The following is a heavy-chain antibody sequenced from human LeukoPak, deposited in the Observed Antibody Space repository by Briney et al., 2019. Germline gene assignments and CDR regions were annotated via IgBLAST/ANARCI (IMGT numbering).Heavy chain of an antibody. CDR2: IYYSGST. V-gene: IGHV4-59*01. CDR3: ARASGSELDY. Sequence: SETLSLTCTVSGGSISSYYWSWIRQPPGKGLEWIGYIYYSGSTNYNPPLRSRVTISVDTSKNQFSLKLSSVTAADTAVYYCARASGSELDYWGQGTLVTVSS. J-gene: IGHJ4*02. D-gene: IGHD1-26*01. CDR1: GGSISSYY.